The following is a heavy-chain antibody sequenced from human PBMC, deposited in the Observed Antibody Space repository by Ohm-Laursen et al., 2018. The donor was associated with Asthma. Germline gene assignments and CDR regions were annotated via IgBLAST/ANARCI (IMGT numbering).Heavy chain of an antibody. Sequence: SLRLSCAASGFIFTNYGMHWVREAPGKGLEWVAVIWYDGSNKYYGDSVKGRFTISRDNSKNTVDLQMNSLRAEDTAVYYCARDGSRSGHYPRPHDYWGQGTLVTVSS. V-gene: IGHV3-33*01. CDR1: GFIFTNYG. J-gene: IGHJ4*02. D-gene: IGHD3-22*01. CDR3: ARDGSRSGHYPRPHDY. CDR2: IWYDGSNK.